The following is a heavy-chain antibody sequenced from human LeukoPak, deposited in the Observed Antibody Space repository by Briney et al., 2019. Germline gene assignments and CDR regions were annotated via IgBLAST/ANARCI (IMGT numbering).Heavy chain of an antibody. J-gene: IGHJ4*02. CDR2: INAGNGNT. Sequence: ASVKVSCKASGYSFPSYGITWVRQAPGQGLEWMGWINAGNGNTKYSQKFQGRVTITRDTSASTAYMELSSLRSEDTAVYYCARGLGWLQFAYFDYWGQGTLVTVSS. D-gene: IGHD5-24*01. V-gene: IGHV1-3*01. CDR1: GYSFPSYG. CDR3: ARGLGWLQFAYFDY.